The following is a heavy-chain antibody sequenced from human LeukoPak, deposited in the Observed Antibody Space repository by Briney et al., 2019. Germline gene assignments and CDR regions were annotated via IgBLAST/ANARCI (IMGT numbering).Heavy chain of an antibody. D-gene: IGHD3-9*01. Sequence: GGSLRLSCAVSGFTFNRYSMGWVRQAPGKGLEWVTFMSYDGSDEYYADSVKGRFTVSRDNSRNTLYLQMNSLTIEDAALYYCARAWTATGYYNKSHLDYWGQGTLVSVSS. V-gene: IGHV3-30-3*01. CDR2: MSYDGSDE. CDR3: ARAWTATGYYNKSHLDY. J-gene: IGHJ4*02. CDR1: GFTFNRYS.